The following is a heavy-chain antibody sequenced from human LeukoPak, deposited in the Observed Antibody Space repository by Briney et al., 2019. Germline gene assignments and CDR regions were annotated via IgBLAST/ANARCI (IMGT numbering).Heavy chain of an antibody. D-gene: IGHD3-10*01. CDR2: IKQDGSEK. J-gene: IGHJ4*02. CDR1: GFTFSSYW. Sequence: GGSLRLSCAASGFTFSSYWMSWVRQAPGKGLEWVANIKQDGSEKYYVDSVKGRFTISRDNAKNSLYLQMNSLRAEDTAVYYCAKEGTRITMVRGVRDHDYWGQGTLVTVSS. CDR3: AKEGTRITMVRGVRDHDY. V-gene: IGHV3-7*03.